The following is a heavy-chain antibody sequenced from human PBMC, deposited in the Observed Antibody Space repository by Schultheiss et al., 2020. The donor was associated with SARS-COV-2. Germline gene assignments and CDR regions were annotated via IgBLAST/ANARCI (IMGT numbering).Heavy chain of an antibody. D-gene: IGHD2-15*01. J-gene: IGHJ2*01. CDR3: ARAPNRLPGWPFDL. CDR2: ISYSGST. Sequence: SETLSLTCAVYGGSFSGYYWSWIRQPPGKGLEWIGYISYSGSTNYNPSLKSRVTISLDTSKNQFALKLSSVTAADTAVYYCARAPNRLPGWPFDLWGRGTLVTVSS. CDR1: GGSFSGYY. V-gene: IGHV4-59*01.